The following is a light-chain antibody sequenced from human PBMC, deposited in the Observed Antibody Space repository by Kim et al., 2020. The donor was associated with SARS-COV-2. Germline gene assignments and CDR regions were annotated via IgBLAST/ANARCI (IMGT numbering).Light chain of an antibody. Sequence: EIVLTQSPATLSLSPGERATLSCRASQSVSSYLAWYQQKPGQAPRLLIYDASNRATGIPARFSGSGSGTDFTLTISSLEPEDFAVYYWQQRSNWPPWTFGQGTKVDIK. CDR1: QSVSSY. V-gene: IGKV3-11*01. CDR2: DAS. CDR3: QQRSNWPPWT. J-gene: IGKJ1*01.